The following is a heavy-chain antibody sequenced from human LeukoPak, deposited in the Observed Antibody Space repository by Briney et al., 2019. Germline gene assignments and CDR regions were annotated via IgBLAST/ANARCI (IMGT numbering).Heavy chain of an antibody. Sequence: ASVKVSCKASGYTFTGYYMHWVRQAPGQGLEWMGWINPNSGGTNYAQKFQGRVTMTRDMSTSTVYMELSSLRSEDTAVYYCAREFIAARRDAFDIWGQGTMVTVSS. V-gene: IGHV1-2*02. CDR3: AREFIAARRDAFDI. CDR1: GYTFTGYY. J-gene: IGHJ3*02. CDR2: INPNSGGT. D-gene: IGHD6-6*01.